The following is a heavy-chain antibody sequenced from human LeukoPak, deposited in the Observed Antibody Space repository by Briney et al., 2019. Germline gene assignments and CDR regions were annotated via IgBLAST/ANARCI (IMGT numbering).Heavy chain of an antibody. D-gene: IGHD1-14*01. Sequence: GGSLRLSCAASGFTFSNYGMHWVRQAPGKGLEWVSYISSSSSTIYYADSVKGRFTISRDNAKNSLYLQMNSLRAEDTAVYYCARDKYGTVVTGTGDAFDIWGQGTMVTVSS. CDR2: ISSSSSTI. V-gene: IGHV3-48*01. CDR3: ARDKYGTVVTGTGDAFDI. CDR1: GFTFSNYG. J-gene: IGHJ3*02.